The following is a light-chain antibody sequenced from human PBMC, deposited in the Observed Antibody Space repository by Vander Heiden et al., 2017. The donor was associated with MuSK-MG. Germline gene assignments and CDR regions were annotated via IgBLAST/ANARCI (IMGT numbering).Light chain of an antibody. CDR2: AAS. CDR3: HHLNCSPYT. CDR1: QGISSY. V-gene: IGKV1-9*01. Sequence: DIQLTQSPSFLSASVGDRVTITCRASQGISSYLAWYQQNPGKAPKLLIYAASTLQSGVPSRFSGSGSGTEFTLTISSLQPEDFATYYCHHLNCSPYTFGQGTKLEIK. J-gene: IGKJ2*01.